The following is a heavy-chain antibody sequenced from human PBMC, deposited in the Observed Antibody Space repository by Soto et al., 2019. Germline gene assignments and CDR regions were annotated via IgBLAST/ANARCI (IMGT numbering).Heavy chain of an antibody. J-gene: IGHJ5*02. V-gene: IGHV4-30-4*01. CDR2: IYYSGST. Sequence: QVQLQESGPGLVKPSQTLSLTCTASGGSISSGDYYWSWIRQPPGKGLEWIGYIYYSGSTYYNPSLKSRVTISVDTSKNQFSLKLSSVTAADTAVYYCARVQGAYYYGSGSGNWFDPWGQGTLVTVSS. CDR1: GGSISSGDYY. CDR3: ARVQGAYYYGSGSGNWFDP. D-gene: IGHD3-10*01.